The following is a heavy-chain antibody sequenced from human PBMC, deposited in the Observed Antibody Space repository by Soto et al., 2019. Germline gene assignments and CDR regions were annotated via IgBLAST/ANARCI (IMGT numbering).Heavy chain of an antibody. CDR2: ISVSDPGT. V-gene: IGHV3-23*01. D-gene: IGHD6-19*01. Sequence: EVQLLESGGGLEQPGGSLRLSCAASGFTFGSHDMSWVRQAPGKALEWVASISVSDPGTYYADSVKGRFTTSRAISKNTLFLQMDSLRAEDTALYYCTKGTWLDIWGQGTMVTVSS. J-gene: IGHJ3*02. CDR3: TKGTWLDI. CDR1: GFTFGSHD.